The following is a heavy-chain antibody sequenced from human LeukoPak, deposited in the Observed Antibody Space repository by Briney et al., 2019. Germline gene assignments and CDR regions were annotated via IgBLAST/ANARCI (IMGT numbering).Heavy chain of an antibody. CDR2: INPNSGGT. V-gene: IGHV1-2*02. Sequence: GASVKVSCKASGYTFTGYYMHWVRQAPGQGLEWMGWINPNSGGTNYAQKFQGRVTMTRDTSIRTAYMELSRLRSDDTAVYYCAREETYYYDSKVNWFDPWGQGTLVTVSS. CDR3: AREETYYYDSKVNWFDP. J-gene: IGHJ5*02. CDR1: GYTFTGYY. D-gene: IGHD3-22*01.